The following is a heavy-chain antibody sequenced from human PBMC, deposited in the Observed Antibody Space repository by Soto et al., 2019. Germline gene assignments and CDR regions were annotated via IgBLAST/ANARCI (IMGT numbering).Heavy chain of an antibody. CDR1: GGSISSGSYY. D-gene: IGHD3-3*01. Sequence: PSETLSLTCTVSGGSISSGSYYWGWIRQPPGKGLEWIGSIYYSGSTYYNPSLKSRVTISVDTSKNQFSLKLSSVTAADTAVYYCASFYDFWSGYHPEYYYYGMDVWGQGTTVTVSS. CDR2: IYYSGST. J-gene: IGHJ6*02. V-gene: IGHV4-39*01. CDR3: ASFYDFWSGYHPEYYYYGMDV.